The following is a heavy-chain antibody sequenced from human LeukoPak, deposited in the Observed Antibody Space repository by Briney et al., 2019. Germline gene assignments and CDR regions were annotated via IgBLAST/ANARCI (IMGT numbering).Heavy chain of an antibody. Sequence: PSETLSLTCAVYGGSFSGYYWSWIRQPPGKGLEWIGEINHSGSTNYNPSLKSRVTISVGTSKNQFSLKLSSVTAADTAVYYCAGPSSSWYGYWGQGTLVTVSS. J-gene: IGHJ4*02. CDR1: GGSFSGYY. CDR3: AGPSSSWYGY. CDR2: INHSGST. V-gene: IGHV4-34*01. D-gene: IGHD6-13*01.